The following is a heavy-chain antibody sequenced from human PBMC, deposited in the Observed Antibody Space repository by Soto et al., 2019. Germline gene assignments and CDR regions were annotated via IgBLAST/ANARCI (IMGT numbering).Heavy chain of an antibody. Sequence: GGSLRLSCAASGFTLNNYWMSWVRQAPGKGLEWVANMNQDGSEKNYVDSVRGRFTISRDNAKNSLYLQMNSLRVEDTAVYYCARDRDNWDLDFDYWGQGTPVTVS. CDR2: MNQDGSEK. CDR1: GFTLNNYW. D-gene: IGHD1-1*01. CDR3: ARDRDNWDLDFDY. J-gene: IGHJ4*02. V-gene: IGHV3-7*03.